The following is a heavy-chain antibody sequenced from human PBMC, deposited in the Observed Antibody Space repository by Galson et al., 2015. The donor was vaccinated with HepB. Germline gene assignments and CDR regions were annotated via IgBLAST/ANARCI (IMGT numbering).Heavy chain of an antibody. V-gene: IGHV3-53*01. J-gene: IGHJ6*02. CDR1: GFTVSSNY. CDR3: ARDRDPKGYYYYGMDV. CDR2: IYSGGST. D-gene: IGHD3-10*01. Sequence: SLRLSCAASGFTVSSNYMSWVRQAPGKGLEWVSVIYSGGSTYYADSVKGRFTISRDNSKNTLYLQMNSLRAEDTAVYYCARDRDPKGYYYYGMDVWGQGTTVTVSS.